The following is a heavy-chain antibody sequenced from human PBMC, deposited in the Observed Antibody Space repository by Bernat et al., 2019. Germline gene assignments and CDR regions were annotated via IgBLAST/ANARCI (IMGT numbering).Heavy chain of an antibody. CDR1: GFTFSNYY. D-gene: IGHD7-27*01. J-gene: IGHJ4*02. V-gene: IGHV3-7*01. CDR3: ARWGFHGGLDY. Sequence: VQLVESGGGLVKPGGSLRLSCAASGFTFSNYYMSWVRQAPGKGLEWVANINHDESEKTYVDSVKGRFTISRDNAKNSLYLQMNSLRDEDTAVYYCARWGFHGGLDYWGQGTLVTVSS. CDR2: INHDESEK.